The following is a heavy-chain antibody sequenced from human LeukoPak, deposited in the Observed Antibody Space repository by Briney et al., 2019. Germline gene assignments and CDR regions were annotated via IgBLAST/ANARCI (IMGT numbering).Heavy chain of an antibody. D-gene: IGHD2-2*01. CDR1: GGTFSSYA. CDR3: ARDRENIVVVPAAITRFHYYYYMDV. J-gene: IGHJ6*03. Sequence: SVKVSCKASGGTFSSYAISWVRQAPGQGLEWMGGIIPIFGTANYAQKFQGRVTITTDESTSTAYMELSSLRSEDTAVYYCARDRENIVVVPAAITRFHYYYYMDVWGKGTTVTVSS. CDR2: IIPIFGTA. V-gene: IGHV1-69*05.